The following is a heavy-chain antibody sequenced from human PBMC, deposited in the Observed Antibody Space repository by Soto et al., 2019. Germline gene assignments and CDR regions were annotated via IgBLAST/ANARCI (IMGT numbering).Heavy chain of an antibody. CDR1: GGSVSPYY. Sequence: SETLSLTCTVSGGSVSPYYWSWIRQPPGKGLEWIGYIYSFGSTNYNASLESRVSMSVDTSKNQVPLKLTSVTVADTAVYYCARHKSTVNILDYWGQGTLVTVSS. J-gene: IGHJ4*02. D-gene: IGHD4-17*01. CDR3: ARHKSTVNILDY. V-gene: IGHV4-59*08. CDR2: IYSFGST.